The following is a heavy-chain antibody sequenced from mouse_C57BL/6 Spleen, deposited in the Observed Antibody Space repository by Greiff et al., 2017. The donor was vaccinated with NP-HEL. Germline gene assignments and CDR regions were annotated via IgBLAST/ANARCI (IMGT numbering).Heavy chain of an antibody. CDR1: GFSLTSYG. CDR3: ARALPALMGY. CDR2: IWGVGST. V-gene: IGHV2-6*01. Sequence: VQRVESGPGLVAPSQSLSITCTVSGFSLTSYGVDWVRQSPGKGLEWQGVIWGVGSTNYNSALKSRLSISKDNSKIQVFLKMNSLQTDDTAMYDCARALPALMGYWGQGTSVTVSS. J-gene: IGHJ4*01.